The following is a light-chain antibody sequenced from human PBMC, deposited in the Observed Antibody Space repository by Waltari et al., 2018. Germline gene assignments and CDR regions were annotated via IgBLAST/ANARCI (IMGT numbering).Light chain of an antibody. J-gene: IGKJ1*01. Sequence: VLTQSPGALSLSPGERATLSCRARQSVSRDLAWYQQKPGQGPRLLIYAATTRATSNPDRFSGSGSGIDFSVTISRLEPEDFAVYFCQHHGSLPASFGQGTRVEI. CDR2: AAT. CDR3: QHHGSLPAS. CDR1: QSVSRD. V-gene: IGKV3-20*01.